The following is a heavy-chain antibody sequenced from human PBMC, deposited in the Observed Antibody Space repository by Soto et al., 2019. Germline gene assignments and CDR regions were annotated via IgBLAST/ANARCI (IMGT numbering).Heavy chain of an antibody. CDR3: AKTSLYSSGWYYY. CDR1: GGSLRGYY. J-gene: IGHJ4*02. CDR2: INHSGST. D-gene: IGHD6-19*01. Sequence: SETLSPPFALYGGSLRGYYSGWVRPPPGKGLEWIGEINHSGSTNYNPSLKSRVTISVDTSKNQFSLKLSSVTAADTAVYYCAKTSLYSSGWYYYWGQGTLVTVSS. V-gene: IGHV4-34*01.